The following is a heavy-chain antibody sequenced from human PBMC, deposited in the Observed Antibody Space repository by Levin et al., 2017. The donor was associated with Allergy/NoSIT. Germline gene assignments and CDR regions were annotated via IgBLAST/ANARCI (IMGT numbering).Heavy chain of an antibody. V-gene: IGHV3-33*01. D-gene: IGHD4-17*01. J-gene: IGHJ6*02. Sequence: GGSLRLSCAASGFTFSSYGMHWVRQAPGKGLEWVAVIWYDGSNKYYADSVKGRFTISRDNSKNTLYLQMNSLRAEDTAVYYCARAPHDYGDYGDPQWYYYGMDVWGQGTTVTVSS. CDR1: GFTFSSYG. CDR3: ARAPHDYGDYGDPQWYYYGMDV. CDR2: IWYDGSNK.